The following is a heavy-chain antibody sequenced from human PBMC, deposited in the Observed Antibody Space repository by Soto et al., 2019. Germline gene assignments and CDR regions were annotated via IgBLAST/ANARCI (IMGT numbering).Heavy chain of an antibody. CDR2: INAGNGNT. D-gene: IGHD5-18*01. CDR1: GYTFTSYA. V-gene: IGHV1-3*01. CDR3: AREAAMVTYYYYYGMDV. Sequence: ASVKVSCKASGYTFTSYAMHWVRQAPGQRLEWMGWINAGNGNTKYSQKFQGRVTITRDTSASTAYMELSSLRSEDTAVYYCAREAAMVTYYYYYGMDVWGQGTTVTVSS. J-gene: IGHJ6*02.